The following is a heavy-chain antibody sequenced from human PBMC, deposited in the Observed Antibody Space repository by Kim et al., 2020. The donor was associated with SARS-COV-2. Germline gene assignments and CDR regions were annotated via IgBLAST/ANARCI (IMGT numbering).Heavy chain of an antibody. D-gene: IGHD3-22*01. J-gene: IGHJ4*02. Sequence: VKGRFTISRDNAKNSLYLQMNSLRAEDTALYYCAKDSSRSYYDSSGYSDYWGQGTLVTVSS. CDR3: AKDSSRSYYDSSGYSDY. V-gene: IGHV3-9*01.